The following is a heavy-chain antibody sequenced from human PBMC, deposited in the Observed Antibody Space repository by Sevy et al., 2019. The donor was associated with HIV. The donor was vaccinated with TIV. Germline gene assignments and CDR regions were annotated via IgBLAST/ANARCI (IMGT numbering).Heavy chain of an antibody. J-gene: IGHJ4*02. CDR3: VMARFVGSGWDGYFYY. Sequence: GGSLRLSCAASGFTFTTYAMTWVRQGPRKGLEWVSSITGSGGASYYGDSVKGRFTTSRDSTRNIVTLQMNGLRVEDAAVYYCVMARFVGSGWDGYFYYWGQGAMVTVSS. CDR1: GFTFTTYA. V-gene: IGHV3-23*01. D-gene: IGHD6-25*01. CDR2: ITGSGGAS.